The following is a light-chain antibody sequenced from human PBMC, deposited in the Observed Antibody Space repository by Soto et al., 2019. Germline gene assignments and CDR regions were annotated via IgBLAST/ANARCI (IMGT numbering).Light chain of an antibody. CDR3: QHYNSYSEA. CDR2: KAS. V-gene: IGKV1-5*03. CDR1: QTISSW. Sequence: MNQSPSTLSGSVGDRVTITCRASQTISSWLAWYQQKPGKAPKLLIYKASTLKSGVPSRFSGSGSGTEFTLTISSLQPDDFATYYCQHYNSYSEAFGQGTKVDI. J-gene: IGKJ1*01.